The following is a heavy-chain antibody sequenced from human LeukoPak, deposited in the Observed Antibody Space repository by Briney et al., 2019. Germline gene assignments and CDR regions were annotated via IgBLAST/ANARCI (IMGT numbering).Heavy chain of an antibody. V-gene: IGHV3-48*04. J-gene: IGHJ4*02. CDR2: ISSSGSTI. Sequence: PGRSLRLSCAASGFTFSSYAMHWARQAPGKGLEWVSYISSSGSTIYYADSVKGRFTISRDNAKNSLYLQMNSLRAEDTAVYYCARDRTYSGYDPIGYWGQGTLVTVSS. D-gene: IGHD5-12*01. CDR3: ARDRTYSGYDPIGY. CDR1: GFTFSSYA.